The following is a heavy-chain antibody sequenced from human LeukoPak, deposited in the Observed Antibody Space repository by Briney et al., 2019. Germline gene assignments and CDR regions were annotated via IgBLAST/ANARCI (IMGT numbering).Heavy chain of an antibody. CDR3: AKRGVVIRDILVGFHKEAYYFDS. D-gene: IGHD2-15*01. CDR2: ISGSGGST. J-gene: IGHJ4*02. CDR1: GITLSNYG. V-gene: IGHV3-23*01. Sequence: GSLRLSCAVSGITLSNYGMSWVRQAPGKGLEWVAGISGSGGSTNYADSVKGRFTISRDNPKNTLHLQMNSLRAEDTAVYFCAKRGVVIRDILVGFHKEAYYFDSWGQGALVTVSS.